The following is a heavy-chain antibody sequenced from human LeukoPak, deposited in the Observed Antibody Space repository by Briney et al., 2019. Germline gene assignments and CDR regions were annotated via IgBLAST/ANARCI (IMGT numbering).Heavy chain of an antibody. CDR1: GGTFSSYA. CDR3: ARSRYCSSTSCYSEGSRRAFDI. J-gene: IGHJ3*02. CDR2: IIPIFGTA. V-gene: IGHV1-69*05. Sequence: GASVKVSCKASGGTFSSYAISWVRQAPGQGLEWMGGIIPIFGTANYAQKFQGRVTITTDESTSTAYMELSSLRSEDTAVYYCARSRYCSSTSCYSEGSRRAFDIWGQGTMVTVSS. D-gene: IGHD2-2*01.